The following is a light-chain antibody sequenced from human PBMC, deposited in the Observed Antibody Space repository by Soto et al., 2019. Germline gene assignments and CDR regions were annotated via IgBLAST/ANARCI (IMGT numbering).Light chain of an antibody. CDR1: QSVGSK. CDR3: QQYGDWPGA. Sequence: EIVMTQSPPTLSVSPGERATLSCRASQSVGSKLAWYQQRPGQAPRLLIYDASNRATGIQARFSGSGSGTEFSLTISSLQSEDFAVYSCQQYGDWPGAFGGGTKVEIK. V-gene: IGKV3D-15*01. CDR2: DAS. J-gene: IGKJ4*01.